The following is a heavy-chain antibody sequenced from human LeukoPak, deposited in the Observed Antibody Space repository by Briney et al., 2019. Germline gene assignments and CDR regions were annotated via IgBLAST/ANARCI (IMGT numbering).Heavy chain of an antibody. CDR1: GFSFSSFE. Sequence: PGGSLRLSCAASGFSFSSFEMNWVRQAPGKGLEWVSYISSSGRTKYYADSVKGRLTISRDNAKNSLYLQMNSLRAEDTAVYYCARGERWLLPPTDYWGQGTLVTVSS. CDR3: ARGERWLLPPTDY. D-gene: IGHD5-24*01. CDR2: ISSSGRTK. V-gene: IGHV3-48*03. J-gene: IGHJ4*02.